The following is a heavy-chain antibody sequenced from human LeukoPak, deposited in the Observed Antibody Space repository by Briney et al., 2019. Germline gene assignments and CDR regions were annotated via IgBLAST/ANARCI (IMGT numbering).Heavy chain of an antibody. CDR3: ARGFADYGDYVFFDY. D-gene: IGHD4-17*01. V-gene: IGHV4-59*01. CDR2: IYYSGST. Sequence: PSETLSLTCTVSGGSISSYYWSWIRQPPGKGLEWIGYIYYSGSTNYNPSLKSRVTISVDTSKNQFSLKLSSVTAADTAVYYCARGFADYGDYVFFDYWGQGTLVTVSS. J-gene: IGHJ4*02. CDR1: GGSISSYY.